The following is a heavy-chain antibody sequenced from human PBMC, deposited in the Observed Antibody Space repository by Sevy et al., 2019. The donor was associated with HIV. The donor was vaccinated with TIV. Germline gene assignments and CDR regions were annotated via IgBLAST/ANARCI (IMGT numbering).Heavy chain of an antibody. CDR1: GFTFSANW. D-gene: IGHD3-16*01. CDR2: IKGDGSDK. CDR3: AHETFGRFES. Sequence: GGSLRLSCAASGFTFSANWMNWVRQAPGKGLEWVANIKGDGSDKQYVDSVEGRFTISRDNAKNLLYLQMNSLRVEDTAVYYCAHETFGRFESWGLGTLVTVSS. J-gene: IGHJ4*02. V-gene: IGHV3-7*01.